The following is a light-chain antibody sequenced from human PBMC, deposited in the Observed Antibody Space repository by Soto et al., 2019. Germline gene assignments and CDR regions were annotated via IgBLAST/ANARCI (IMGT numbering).Light chain of an antibody. J-gene: IGKJ1*01. CDR1: QSISIY. CDR2: ASS. V-gene: IGKV1-39*01. Sequence: DIHRSRPQSSLSASVGDRVTITCRTSQSISIYLHWYQQIPVKAPKLLIYASSNLHTGVPSRFSGSASGTDFTLTISSLQPEDSATYYCQQTYSNPRTFGQGTKVDIK. CDR3: QQTYSNPRT.